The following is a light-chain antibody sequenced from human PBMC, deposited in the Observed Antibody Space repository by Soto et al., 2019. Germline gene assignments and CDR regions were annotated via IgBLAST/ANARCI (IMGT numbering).Light chain of an antibody. J-gene: IGKJ4*01. Sequence: DVQMTQSPSSLSASVGDRVTITCRSSQGLAPYLAWFQQKPGKVPKLLIYAASTLQSGVPSRFSGSGSGADFTLPIRSLQPDDVGTYYCQKYNSAPLTFCGGTKVEIK. CDR3: QKYNSAPLT. CDR1: QGLAPY. CDR2: AAS. V-gene: IGKV1-27*01.